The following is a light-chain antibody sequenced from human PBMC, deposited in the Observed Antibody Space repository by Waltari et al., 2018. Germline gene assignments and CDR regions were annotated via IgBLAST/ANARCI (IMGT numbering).Light chain of an antibody. CDR3: QQYNNWPRT. V-gene: IGKV3-15*01. CDR2: GAS. Sequence: EIVITQSPATLSVSPRERATLSCRASQSVSSNLAWYQQKPGQAPRLLIYGASTRATGIPARLSGSGSGTEFTLTISSLQSEDFAVYYCQQYNNWPRTFGQGTKVEIK. CDR1: QSVSSN. J-gene: IGKJ1*01.